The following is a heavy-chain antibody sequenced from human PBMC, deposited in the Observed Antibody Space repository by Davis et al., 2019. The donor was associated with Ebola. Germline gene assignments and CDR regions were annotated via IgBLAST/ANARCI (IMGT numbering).Heavy chain of an antibody. J-gene: IGHJ4*02. CDR1: GFTFSGSA. V-gene: IGHV3-73*01. CDR2: IRSKANSYAT. D-gene: IGHD4-17*01. CDR3: TITTVTLDY. Sequence: PGGSLRLSCAASGFTFSGSAMHWVRQASGKGLEWVGRIRSKANSYATAYAASVKGRFAISRDDSKNTAYLQMNSLKTEDTAVYYCTITTVTLDYWGQGTLVTVSS.